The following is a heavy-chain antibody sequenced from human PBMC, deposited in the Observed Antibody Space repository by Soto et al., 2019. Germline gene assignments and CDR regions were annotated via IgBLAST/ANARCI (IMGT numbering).Heavy chain of an antibody. CDR3: ARDLSSGWYPWYIDL. J-gene: IGHJ2*01. Sequence: LRLSCAASGFTFSSYSMNWVRQAPGKGLEWVSSISSSSSYIYYADSVKGRFTISRDNAKNSLYLQMNSLRAEDTAVYYCARDLSSGWYPWYIDLRGRGTLVTVSS. V-gene: IGHV3-21*01. D-gene: IGHD6-19*01. CDR1: GFTFSSYS. CDR2: ISSSSSYI.